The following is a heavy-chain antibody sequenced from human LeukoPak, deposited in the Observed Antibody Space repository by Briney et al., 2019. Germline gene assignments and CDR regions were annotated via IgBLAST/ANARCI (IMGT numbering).Heavy chain of an antibody. Sequence: GGSLRLSCAASGFAFSSYTMNWVRQAPGKGLEWVSSISSSGDYIFYADSVKGRFTISRDNAQNSLYLQMNSLRVEDTAVYYCASGHYDYVWGSISPTNYFDNWGRGTLVTVSS. J-gene: IGHJ4*02. CDR3: ASGHYDYVWGSISPTNYFDN. V-gene: IGHV3-21*01. D-gene: IGHD3-16*01. CDR1: GFAFSSYT. CDR2: ISSSGDYI.